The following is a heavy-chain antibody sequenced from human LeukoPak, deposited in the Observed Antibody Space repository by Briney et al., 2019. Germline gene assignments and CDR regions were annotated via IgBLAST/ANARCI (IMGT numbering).Heavy chain of an antibody. CDR3: TRDWGEQQLVFDY. V-gene: IGHV3-49*03. Sequence: PGGSLRLSCTASGFTFGDYAMSWFRQAPGKGLEWVGFIRSKAYGGTTEYAASVKGRFTISRDDSKSIAYLQMNSLKTEDTAVYYCTRDWGEQQLVFDYWGQGTLVTVSS. J-gene: IGHJ4*02. CDR2: IRSKAYGGTT. CDR1: GFTFGDYA. D-gene: IGHD6-13*01.